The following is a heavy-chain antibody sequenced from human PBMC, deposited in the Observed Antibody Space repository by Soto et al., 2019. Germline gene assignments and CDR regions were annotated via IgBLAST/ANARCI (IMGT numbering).Heavy chain of an antibody. Sequence: GGSLRLSCEASGFTLTSYSMNWVRQASGKGLEWVSSISSSSSHIYYADSVKGRFTISRDNARNSLYLQMNSLRAEDTAVYYCVRERGLSSFYGMDVWGQGTTVTVS. CDR1: GFTLTSYS. D-gene: IGHD3-10*01. J-gene: IGHJ6*02. CDR3: VRERGLSSFYGMDV. CDR2: ISSSSSHI. V-gene: IGHV3-21*01.